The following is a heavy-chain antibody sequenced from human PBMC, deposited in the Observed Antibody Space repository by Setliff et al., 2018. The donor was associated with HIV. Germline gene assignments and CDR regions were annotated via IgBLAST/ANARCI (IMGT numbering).Heavy chain of an antibody. Sequence: ASVKVSCKASGYSLTDFYIHWVRQAPGQGLEWMGGIITIFGTPNYAQKFQDRVTITADESTTTVYMELSSLRSDDTAVYFCTRVPGWTDHWGQGTQVTVSS. CDR1: GYSLTDFY. CDR2: IITIFGTP. CDR3: TRVPGWTDH. J-gene: IGHJ1*01. V-gene: IGHV1-69*13. D-gene: IGHD6-19*01.